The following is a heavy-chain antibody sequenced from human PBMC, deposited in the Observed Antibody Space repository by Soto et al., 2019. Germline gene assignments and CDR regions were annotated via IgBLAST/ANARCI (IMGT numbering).Heavy chain of an antibody. J-gene: IGHJ6*02. Sequence: GGSLRLACAASGFTFSSYWMSWVRQAPGKGLEWVANIKQGGSEKYYVDSVKGRFTISRDNAKNSLYLQMNSLRAEDTAVYYCARILASPRGAATIGYYSYYDMDVWGQGTTVTVSS. V-gene: IGHV3-7*05. CDR2: IKQGGSEK. D-gene: IGHD3-9*01. CDR1: GFTFSSYW. CDR3: ARILASPRGAATIGYYSYYDMDV.